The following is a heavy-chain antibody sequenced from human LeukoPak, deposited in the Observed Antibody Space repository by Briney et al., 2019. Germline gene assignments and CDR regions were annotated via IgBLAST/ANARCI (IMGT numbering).Heavy chain of an antibody. J-gene: IGHJ4*02. CDR3: ARASVVVTATGFDY. CDR2: VSTDSGNS. D-gene: IGHD2-21*02. Sequence: ASVKVSCKASGYTFTNYDINWVRQATGQGLEWLGWVSTDSGNSDSAQKFQGRITLTRDTSISTVFLELRNLRSDDTAVYYCARASVVVTATGFDYWGQGTLVTVSS. CDR1: GYTFTNYD. V-gene: IGHV1-8*02.